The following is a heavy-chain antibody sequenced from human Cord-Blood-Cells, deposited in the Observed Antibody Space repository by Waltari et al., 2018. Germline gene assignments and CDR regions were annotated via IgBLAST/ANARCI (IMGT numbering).Heavy chain of an antibody. CDR3: ARGRGITGTMDY. CDR2: IWDDGSNK. D-gene: IGHD1-7*01. CDR1: GFTFSSYG. V-gene: IGHV3-33*01. Sequence: QVQLVESGGGVVQPGRSLRLSCAASGFTFSSYGMHWVRQAPGKGLEWVAVIWDDGSNKYYADSVKCRFTISRDNSKNTLYLQMNSLRAEDTAVYYCARGRGITGTMDYWGQGTLVTVSS. J-gene: IGHJ4*02.